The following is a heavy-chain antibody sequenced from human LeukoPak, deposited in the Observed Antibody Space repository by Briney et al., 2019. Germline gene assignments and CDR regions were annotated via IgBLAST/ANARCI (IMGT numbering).Heavy chain of an antibody. D-gene: IGHD3/OR15-3a*01. CDR2: ISSSSSYT. Sequence: PGGSLRLSCAASGFSFSACYMSWIRQAPGKGLEWVAYISSSSSYTDYADSVKGRFTISRDNAKNSLYLQMNSLGAEDTAVYYCATEDWGAFDIWGQGTMVTVSS. CDR1: GFSFSACY. CDR3: ATEDWGAFDI. J-gene: IGHJ3*02. V-gene: IGHV3-11*05.